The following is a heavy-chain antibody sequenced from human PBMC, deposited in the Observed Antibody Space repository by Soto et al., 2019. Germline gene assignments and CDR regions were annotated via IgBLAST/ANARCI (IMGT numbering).Heavy chain of an antibody. D-gene: IGHD3-3*01. Sequence: EVQLLESGGGLVQPGGSLRLSCAASGFTFSSYAMSWVRQAPGKGLEWVSAISGSGGSTYYADSVKGRFTISRDNSKNTLYLQMNSLRAEDTAVYYCAKGAGIFGVVITPRPYWGQGTLVTVSS. CDR1: GFTFSSYA. CDR2: ISGSGGST. CDR3: AKGAGIFGVVITPRPY. V-gene: IGHV3-23*01. J-gene: IGHJ4*02.